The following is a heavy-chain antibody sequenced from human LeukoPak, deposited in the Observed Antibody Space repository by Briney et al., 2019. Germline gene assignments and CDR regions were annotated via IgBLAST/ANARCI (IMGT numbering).Heavy chain of an antibody. V-gene: IGHV4-34*01. J-gene: IGHJ5*02. CDR1: GRAFRGYY. D-gene: IGHD3-9*01. CDR2: TTHSGST. Sequence: PSDTLSLTWAAYGRAFRGYYCRLTRQPPGNSLFLIGETTHSGSTNYNPSIKSRVTISVDTSKNQFSLKLSSVTAADSFFYQAEGGIRDFDWLYANWFDPWGQGTLVTVSS. CDR3: EGGIRDFDWLYANWFDP.